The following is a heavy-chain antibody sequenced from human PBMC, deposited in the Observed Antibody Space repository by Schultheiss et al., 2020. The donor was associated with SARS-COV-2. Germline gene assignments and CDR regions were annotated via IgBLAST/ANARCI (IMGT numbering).Heavy chain of an antibody. CDR2: ISYDGDNE. D-gene: IGHD6-19*01. J-gene: IGHJ6*02. Sequence: GGSLRLSCAASGFTFSSYTMHWVRQAPGKGLEWVALISYDGDNEYYAESVKGRFTISRDNSKNTLYLQMNSLRAEDTAVYYCARDASAVVHQYYGMDVWGQGTTVTVSS. V-gene: IGHV3-30*04. CDR1: GFTFSSYT. CDR3: ARDASAVVHQYYGMDV.